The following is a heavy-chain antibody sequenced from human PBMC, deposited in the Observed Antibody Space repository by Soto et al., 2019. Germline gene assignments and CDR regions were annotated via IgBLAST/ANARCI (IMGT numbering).Heavy chain of an antibody. CDR2: ISGSGGST. CDR3: AKSWVLLWFGDPKSDYYGMDV. Sequence: GGSLRLSCAASGFTFSSYAMSWVRQAPGKGLEWVSAISGSGGSTYCADSVKGRFTISRDNSKNTLYLQMNSLRAEDTAVYYCAKSWVLLWFGDPKSDYYGMDVWGQGTTVTVSS. CDR1: GFTFSSYA. V-gene: IGHV3-23*01. D-gene: IGHD3-10*01. J-gene: IGHJ6*02.